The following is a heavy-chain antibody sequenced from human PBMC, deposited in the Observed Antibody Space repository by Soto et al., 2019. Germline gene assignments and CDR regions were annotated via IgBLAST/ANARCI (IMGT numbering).Heavy chain of an antibody. CDR1: GFTFSTYA. D-gene: IGHD2-2*01. V-gene: IGHV3-23*01. CDR2: ISGSGDTT. Sequence: EVHLLESGGGLVQPGGSLRLSCAASGFTFSTYAMSWVRQAPGKGLEWLSGISGSGDTTYYAESVKDRFTISRDNSENTLYLQMNSLSAEDTAVYYCVKDLWICPYACRAGDYWGQGTLVTVSS. J-gene: IGHJ4*02. CDR3: VKDLWICPYACRAGDY.